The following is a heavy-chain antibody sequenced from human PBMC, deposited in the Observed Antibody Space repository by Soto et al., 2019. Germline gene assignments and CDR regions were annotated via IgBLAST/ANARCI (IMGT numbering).Heavy chain of an antibody. Sequence: EVQLVESGGGLVKPGGSLRLSCISSGFTFRTYTMNWVRQAPGKGLEWVSGIRGFSPYTFYAESVRGRFTISRDNAKNSLFLQMDSLRDEDTAVYYCARDHDSSGKIHYDYGMDVWGQGTTVTVS. CDR2: IRGFSPYT. CDR1: GFTFRTYT. CDR3: ARDHDSSGKIHYDYGMDV. D-gene: IGHD3-22*01. J-gene: IGHJ6*02. V-gene: IGHV3-21*04.